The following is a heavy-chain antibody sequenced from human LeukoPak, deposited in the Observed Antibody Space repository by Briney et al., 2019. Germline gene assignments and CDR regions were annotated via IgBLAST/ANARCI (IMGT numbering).Heavy chain of an antibody. J-gene: IGHJ4*02. CDR2: IIPILGIA. V-gene: IGHV1-69*04. D-gene: IGHD3-22*01. CDR1: GGTFSSYA. Sequence: SVTVSCKASGGTFSSYAISWVRQAPGQGLEWMGRIIPILGIANYAQKFQGRVTITADKSTSTAYMELSSLRSEDTAVYYCAIDYYDSSGYPIDYWGQGTLVTVSS. CDR3: AIDYYDSSGYPIDY.